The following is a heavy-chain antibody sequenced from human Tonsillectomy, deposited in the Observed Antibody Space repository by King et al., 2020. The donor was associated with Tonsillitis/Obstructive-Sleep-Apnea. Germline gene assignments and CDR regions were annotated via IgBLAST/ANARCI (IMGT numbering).Heavy chain of an antibody. CDR3: AKSPIAAGGTHYYYDMDV. Sequence: VQLVESGGGLVQPGRSLRLFCAVSGFTFDDYALHWVRQAPGKGLEWVSGIGWSSGIIGYADSVKGRFTISRDNAKNSLYLPMNSLRVEDTALYYCAKSPIAAGGTHYYYDMDVGGKGTTVTVSS. D-gene: IGHD6-13*01. J-gene: IGHJ6*03. CDR1: GFTFDDYA. CDR2: IGWSSGII. V-gene: IGHV3-9*01.